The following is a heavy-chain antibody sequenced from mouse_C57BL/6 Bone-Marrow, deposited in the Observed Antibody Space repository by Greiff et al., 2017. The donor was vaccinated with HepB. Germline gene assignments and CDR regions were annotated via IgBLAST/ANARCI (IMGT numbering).Heavy chain of an antibody. Sequence: VQRVESGAELVRPGASVTLSCKASGYTFTDYEMHWVKQTPVHGLEWIGAIDPETGGTAYNQKFKGKAILTADKSSSTAYMELRSLTSEDSAVYYCCDYDVAYWGQGTLVTVSA. CDR1: GYTFTDYE. CDR3: CDYDVAY. CDR2: IDPETGGT. J-gene: IGHJ3*01. V-gene: IGHV1-15*01. D-gene: IGHD2-4*01.